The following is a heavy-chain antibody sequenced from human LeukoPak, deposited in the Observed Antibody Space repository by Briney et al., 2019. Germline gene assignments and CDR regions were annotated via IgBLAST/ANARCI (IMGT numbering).Heavy chain of an antibody. D-gene: IGHD6-19*01. CDR3: AVGGGSGWLPFDY. V-gene: IGHV3-23*01. CDR1: GFTFSSDA. J-gene: IGHJ4*02. CDR2: ISGSGGST. Sequence: GGSLRLSCAASGFTFSSDAMSWVRQAPGKGLEWVSAISGSGGSTYYADSVKGRFTISRDNSKNTLYLQMNSLRAEDTAVYYCAVGGGSGWLPFDYWGQGTLVTVSS.